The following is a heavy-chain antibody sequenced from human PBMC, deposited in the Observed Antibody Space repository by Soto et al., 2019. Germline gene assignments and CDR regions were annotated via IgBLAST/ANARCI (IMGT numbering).Heavy chain of an antibody. D-gene: IGHD4-17*01. V-gene: IGHV4-38-2*02. CDR3: ARVTMVIRDSDHFGVDV. Sequence: TLSLTCLVSGFPISSPYSWGWIRQPPGKGLEWIGSISHTGTTSYSPSLTSRVSISVDTSKNQVSLKLTSVTAADTAVYFCARVTMVIRDSDHFGVDVWGHGTTVTVSS. CDR2: ISHTGTT. J-gene: IGHJ6*02. CDR1: GFPISSPYS.